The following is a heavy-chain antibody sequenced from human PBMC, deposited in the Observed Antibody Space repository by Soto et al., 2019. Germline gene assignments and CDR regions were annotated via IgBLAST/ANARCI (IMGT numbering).Heavy chain of an antibody. V-gene: IGHV1-69*12. CDR1: GGTFSSYA. Sequence: QVQLVQSGAEVRQPASSVKVSCKTSGGTFSSYAISWVRQAPGQGLEWMGGIVPIVDTSTYAQKFQGRVTITADESTSTVYMELSSLRSDDTAVYYCVIVVAITGSPDNWGQGTLVTVSS. D-gene: IGHD1-1*01. J-gene: IGHJ4*02. CDR2: IVPIVDTS. CDR3: VIVVAITGSPDN.